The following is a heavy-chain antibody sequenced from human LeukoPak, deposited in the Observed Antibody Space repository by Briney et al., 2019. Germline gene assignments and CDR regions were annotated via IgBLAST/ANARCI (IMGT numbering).Heavy chain of an antibody. D-gene: IGHD6-19*01. CDR3: ARGVRDQTIAVVAGPNWFDP. Sequence: SETLSLTCTVSGGSISSSSYYWGWIRQPPGKGLEWIGSIYYSGSTYYNPSLKSRVTISVDTSKNQFSLKLSSVTAADTAVYYCARGVRDQTIAVVAGPNWFDPWGQGTLVTVSS. CDR2: IYYSGST. CDR1: GGSISSSSYY. V-gene: IGHV4-39*01. J-gene: IGHJ5*02.